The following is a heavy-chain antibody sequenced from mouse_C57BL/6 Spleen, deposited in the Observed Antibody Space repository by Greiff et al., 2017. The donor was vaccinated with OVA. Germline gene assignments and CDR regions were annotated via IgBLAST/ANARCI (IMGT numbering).Heavy chain of an antibody. Sequence: VQLQQSGPELVKPGASVKISCKASGYSFTGYYMNWVKQSPEKSLEWIGEINPSTGGTTYNQKFKAKATLTVDKSSSTACMQLKSLTSEDSAVYYCARSGVNWDSFAYWGQGTLVTVSA. CDR3: ARSGVNWDSFAY. D-gene: IGHD4-1*01. CDR1: GYSFTGYY. CDR2: INPSTGGT. V-gene: IGHV1-42*01. J-gene: IGHJ3*01.